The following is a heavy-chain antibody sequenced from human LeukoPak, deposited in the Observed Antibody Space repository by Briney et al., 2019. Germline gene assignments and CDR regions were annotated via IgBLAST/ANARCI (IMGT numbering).Heavy chain of an antibody. CDR1: GFTFSSYW. J-gene: IGHJ4*02. D-gene: IGHD1-14*01. Sequence: PGGSLRLSCAASGFTFSSYWMNWARQAPGKGLEWVASINHNGNVNYYVDSVKGRFTISRDNAKNSLYLQMSNLRAEDTAVYYCARDHYRASYGPPEGYWGQGTLVTVSS. CDR3: ARDHYRASYGPPEGY. CDR2: INHNGNVN. V-gene: IGHV3-7*01.